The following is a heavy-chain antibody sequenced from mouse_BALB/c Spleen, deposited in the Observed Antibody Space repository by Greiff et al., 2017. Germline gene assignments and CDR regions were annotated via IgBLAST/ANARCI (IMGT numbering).Heavy chain of an antibody. CDR1: GFNIKDTY. CDR3: AKRVYYGSSYGFDY. J-gene: IGHJ2*01. Sequence: VQLQQSGAELVKPGASVKLSCTASGFNIKDTYMHWVKQRPVQGLEWIGRIDPANGNTKYDPKFQGKATITADTSSNTAYLQLSSLTSEDTAVYYCAKRVYYGSSYGFDYWGQGTTLTVSS. CDR2: IDPANGNT. D-gene: IGHD1-1*01. V-gene: IGHV14-3*02.